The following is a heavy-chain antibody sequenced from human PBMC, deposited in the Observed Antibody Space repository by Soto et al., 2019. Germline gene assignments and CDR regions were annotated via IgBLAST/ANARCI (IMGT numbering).Heavy chain of an antibody. CDR2: IIPIFGTA. D-gene: IGHD6-19*01. Sequence: GASVKVSCKASGGTFSSYAISWVRQAPGQGLEWMGGIIPIFGTANYAQKFQGRVTITADESTSTAYMELSSLRSEDTAVYYCALGGGSGWLRFSWFDPWGQGTLVTVSS. J-gene: IGHJ5*02. V-gene: IGHV1-69*13. CDR1: GGTFSSYA. CDR3: ALGGGSGWLRFSWFDP.